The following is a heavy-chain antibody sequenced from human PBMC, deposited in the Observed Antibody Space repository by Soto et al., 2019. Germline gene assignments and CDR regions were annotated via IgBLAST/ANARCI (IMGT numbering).Heavy chain of an antibody. CDR3: TRPPIPSPYGGGSDY. D-gene: IGHD3-10*01. J-gene: IGHJ4*02. Sequence: LRLSCAASGFTFSGSAMHWVRQASGKGLEWVGRIRSKANSYATAYAASVKGRFTISRDDSKNTAYLQMNSLKTEDTAVYYCTRPPIPSPYGGGSDYWGQGTLVTVSS. V-gene: IGHV3-73*01. CDR2: IRSKANSYAT. CDR1: GFTFSGSA.